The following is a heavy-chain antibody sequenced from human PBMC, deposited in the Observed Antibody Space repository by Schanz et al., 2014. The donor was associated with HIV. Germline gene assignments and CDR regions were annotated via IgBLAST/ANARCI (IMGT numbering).Heavy chain of an antibody. V-gene: IGHV3-33*08. CDR3: AREGSNYYGSGSYYKTYGMDV. CDR1: GFTFGSYG. D-gene: IGHD3-10*01. J-gene: IGHJ6*02. Sequence: QVQLVESGGGVVQPGRSLRLSCVASGFTFGSYGMHWARQAPGKGLEWVAVIWYDGSNKYYADSVKGRFTISRDNSKNTLYLQMNSLRAEDTAVYYCAREGSNYYGSGSYYKTYGMDVWGQGTTVTVSS. CDR2: IWYDGSNK.